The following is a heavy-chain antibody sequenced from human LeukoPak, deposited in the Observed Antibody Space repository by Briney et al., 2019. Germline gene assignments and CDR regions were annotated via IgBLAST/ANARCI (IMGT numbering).Heavy chain of an antibody. Sequence: ASVKASCKASGYTFTSYGVSWVRQAPGQGLEWMGWISAYNGNTNYAQKLQGRVTMTTDTSTNTAYLELRSLRSDDTAVYYCARGLEWLTRRHNWFDPWGQGTLVTVSS. J-gene: IGHJ5*02. CDR1: GYTFTSYG. CDR3: ARGLEWLTRRHNWFDP. CDR2: ISAYNGNT. D-gene: IGHD3-3*01. V-gene: IGHV1-18*01.